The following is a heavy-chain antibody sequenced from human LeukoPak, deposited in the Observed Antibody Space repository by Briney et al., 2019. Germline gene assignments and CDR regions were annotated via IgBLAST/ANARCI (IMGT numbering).Heavy chain of an antibody. CDR1: GFTFSSYA. V-gene: IGHV3-23*01. CDR2: ISGSGGST. D-gene: IGHD4-4*01. Sequence: GGSLRLSCAASGFTFSSYAMSWVRQAPGKGLEWVSSISGSGGSTYYADSVKGRFTISRDNSKNTLYLQMNCLRAEDTAVYYCAKSPPSNYAHDPDYWGQGTLVTVSS. J-gene: IGHJ4*02. CDR3: AKSPPSNYAHDPDY.